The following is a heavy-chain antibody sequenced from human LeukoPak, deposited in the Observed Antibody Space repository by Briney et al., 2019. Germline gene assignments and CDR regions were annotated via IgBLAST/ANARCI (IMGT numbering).Heavy chain of an antibody. Sequence: SETLSLTCAVYGGSFSGYYWSWIRQPPGKGLEWIGEINHSGSTNYNPSLKSRVTISVDTSKNQFSLKLSSVTAADKAVYYCARGGYGDYVAEYFQHWGQGTLVTVSS. D-gene: IGHD4-17*01. V-gene: IGHV4-34*01. CDR1: GGSFSGYY. CDR3: ARGGYGDYVAEYFQH. J-gene: IGHJ1*01. CDR2: INHSGST.